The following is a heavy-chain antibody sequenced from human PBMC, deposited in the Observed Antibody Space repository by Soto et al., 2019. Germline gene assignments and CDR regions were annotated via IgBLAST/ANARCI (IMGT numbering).Heavy chain of an antibody. J-gene: IGHJ4*02. V-gene: IGHV1-18*01. D-gene: IGHD3-22*01. Sequence: QVHLVQSGAEVKKPGASVKVSCKASGYTFTSYGISWVRQAPGQGLEWMGWISAYNGNTNYAQKLQGRVTMTTDTSTSTAYMELRSLRSDDTAVYYCARDLRRYYDSSGYYLFDYWGQGTLVTVSS. CDR2: ISAYNGNT. CDR1: GYTFTSYG. CDR3: ARDLRRYYDSSGYYLFDY.